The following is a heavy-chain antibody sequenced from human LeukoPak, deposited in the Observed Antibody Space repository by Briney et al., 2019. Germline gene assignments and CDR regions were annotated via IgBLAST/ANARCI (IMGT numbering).Heavy chain of an antibody. CDR2: ISGSGGIT. V-gene: IGHV3-23*01. CDR3: VRDSGYDRYYFDL. CDR1: GFTFSDYY. Sequence: GGSLRLSCAASGFTFSDYYMSWVRQAPGKGLEWVSAISGSGGITYYADSVKGRFTISRDNSKDTLDLQMTSLRGDDTAVYYCVRDSGYDRYYFDLWGQGTLVIVSS. J-gene: IGHJ4*02. D-gene: IGHD5-12*01.